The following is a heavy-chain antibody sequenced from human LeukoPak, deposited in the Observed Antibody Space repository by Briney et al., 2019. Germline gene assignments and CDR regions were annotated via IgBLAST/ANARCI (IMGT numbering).Heavy chain of an antibody. V-gene: IGHV1-18*01. CDR2: INPDNGNT. CDR3: ATYSSSWYWAFDI. CDR1: GYTFTSYG. Sequence: GASVKVSCKASGYTFTSYGISWVRQAPGQGLEWMGWINPDNGNTKYSQKFQGRITITRDTSASTAYIYLSSLRSEDTAVYYCATYSSSWYWAFDIWGQGTMVTVSS. D-gene: IGHD6-13*01. J-gene: IGHJ3*02.